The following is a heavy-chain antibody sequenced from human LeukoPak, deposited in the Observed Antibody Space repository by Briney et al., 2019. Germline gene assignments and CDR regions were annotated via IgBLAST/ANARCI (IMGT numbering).Heavy chain of an antibody. V-gene: IGHV4-4*07. CDR2: IYSGGST. Sequence: PSETLSLTCTVSGGSISSYYWSWLRQPAGKGLEWIGRIYSGGSTNYNPSLKSRVTMSVDSSNNQFSLKLSSVTAADTAVFYCARENTGSYREFDYWGQGTLVTVSS. CDR1: GGSISSYY. J-gene: IGHJ4*02. CDR3: ARENTGSYREFDY. D-gene: IGHD1-26*01.